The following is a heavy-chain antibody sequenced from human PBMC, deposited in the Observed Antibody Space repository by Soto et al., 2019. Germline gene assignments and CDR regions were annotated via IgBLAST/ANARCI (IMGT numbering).Heavy chain of an antibody. V-gene: IGHV1-8*01. CDR2: MNPNSGNT. CDR3: ARGYRLQLWHYYDSSGPTKDY. Sequence: ASVKVSCKASGYTFTSYDINWVRQATGQGLEWMGWMNPNSGNTGYAQKFQGRVTMTRNTSISTAYMELSSLRSEDTAVYYCARGYRLQLWHYYDSSGPTKDYWGQGTLVTVSS. D-gene: IGHD3-22*01. J-gene: IGHJ4*02. CDR1: GYTFTSYD.